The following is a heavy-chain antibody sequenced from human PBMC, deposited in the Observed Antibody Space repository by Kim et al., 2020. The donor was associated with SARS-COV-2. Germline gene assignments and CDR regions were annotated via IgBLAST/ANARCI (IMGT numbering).Heavy chain of an antibody. Sequence: PSLKSRVTISVDTSKSQFSLKLSSVTAADTAVYYCARGGIAVAGTSWFDPWGQGTLVTVSS. CDR3: ARGGIAVAGTSWFDP. V-gene: IGHV4-34*01. J-gene: IGHJ5*02. D-gene: IGHD6-19*01.